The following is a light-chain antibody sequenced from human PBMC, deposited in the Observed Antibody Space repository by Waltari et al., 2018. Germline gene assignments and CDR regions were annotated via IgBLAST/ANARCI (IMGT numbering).Light chain of an antibody. V-gene: IGKV3-20*01. J-gene: IGKJ4*01. CDR1: QSVTNDY. CDR3: QQYDSSPLT. Sequence: ESVLTQSPGAMSLSPGERVTLSCTATQSVTNDYLAWCQQKPGQAPRLLIFGASNRATGIPDRFSGSGSGTDFTLTINILEPEDSAVYYCQQYDSSPLTFGGGTTVGIK. CDR2: GAS.